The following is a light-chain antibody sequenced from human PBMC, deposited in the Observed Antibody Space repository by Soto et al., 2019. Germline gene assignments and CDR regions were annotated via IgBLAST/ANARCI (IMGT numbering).Light chain of an antibody. J-gene: IGKJ4*01. CDR2: DAS. CDR1: QSISSW. Sequence: DIQMTQSPSTLSASVGDRVTVTCRASQSISSWLAWYQQKPGKAPKLLIYDASNLETGVPSRFSGSGSGTDFTFTISSLQPEDIATYYCQQYDNLPLTFGGGTKVDTK. CDR3: QQYDNLPLT. V-gene: IGKV1-33*01.